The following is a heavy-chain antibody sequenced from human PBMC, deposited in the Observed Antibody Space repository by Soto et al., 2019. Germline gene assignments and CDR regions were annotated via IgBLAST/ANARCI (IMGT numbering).Heavy chain of an antibody. Sequence: SVKVSCKASGGTFSSYAISWVRQAPGQGLEWMGGIIPIFGTANYAQKFQGRVTITADESTSTAYMELSSLRSEDTAVYYCARDITSGYPLNYYYYYGMDVWGQGTTVTVSS. J-gene: IGHJ6*02. D-gene: IGHD3-3*01. V-gene: IGHV1-69*13. CDR3: ARDITSGYPLNYYYYYGMDV. CDR2: IIPIFGTA. CDR1: GGTFSSYA.